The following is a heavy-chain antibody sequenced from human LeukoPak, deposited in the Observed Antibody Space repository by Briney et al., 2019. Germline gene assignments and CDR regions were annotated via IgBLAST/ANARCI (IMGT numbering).Heavy chain of an antibody. V-gene: IGHV3-30*03. D-gene: IGHD3-22*01. Sequence: GGFLRLSCAASGFTFSSYGMHWVRQAPGKGLEWVAVISYDGSNKYYADSVKGRFTSSRDNSKNTLYLQMNSLRAEDTAVYYCARDYYDSSGYYPWGYWGQGTLVTVSS. J-gene: IGHJ4*02. CDR2: ISYDGSNK. CDR3: ARDYYDSSGYYPWGY. CDR1: GFTFSSYG.